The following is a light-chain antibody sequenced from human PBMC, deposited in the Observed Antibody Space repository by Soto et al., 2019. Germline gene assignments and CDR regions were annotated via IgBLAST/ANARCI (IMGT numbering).Light chain of an antibody. CDR3: ASITRSSTSV. CDR2: DVT. Sequence: QSVMSQPSSLSGSPGQSITISCTGTISDVGGYEYVSWYQHQPDKAPKLIIYDVTNRPSGVSTRFSGSKSGNTASLTISGIQTEDEADYYCASITRSSTSVFGTRTKVTVL. V-gene: IGLV2-14*01. J-gene: IGLJ1*01. CDR1: ISDVGGYEY.